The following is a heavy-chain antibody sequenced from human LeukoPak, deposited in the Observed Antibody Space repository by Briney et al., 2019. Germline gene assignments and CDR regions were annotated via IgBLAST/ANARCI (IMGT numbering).Heavy chain of an antibody. CDR2: ISGSGGST. J-gene: IGHJ4*02. V-gene: IGHV3-23*01. Sequence: GGSLRLSCAASGFTFSSYAMSWVRQAPGKGLERVSAISGSGGSTYYADSVKGRFTISRDNAKNSLYLQMNSLRAEDTAVYYCARDERAPHYYGNSGYWGQGTLVTVSS. CDR1: GFTFSSYA. D-gene: IGHD3-3*01. CDR3: ARDERAPHYYGNSGY.